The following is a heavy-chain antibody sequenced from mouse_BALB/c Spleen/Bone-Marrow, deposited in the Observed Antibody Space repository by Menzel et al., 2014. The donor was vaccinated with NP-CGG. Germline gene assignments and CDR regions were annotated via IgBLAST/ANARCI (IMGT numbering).Heavy chain of an antibody. CDR3: ARGGNYGY. D-gene: IGHD2-1*01. CDR2: IFPGIGTT. Sequence: VKLLESGAELVKPGASVKLSCKTSGYTFTNYWIQWVKQRPGQGLGWIGEIFPGIGTTYYNEKFKGKATLSIDTSSSTAYMQLSGLTSEDSAVYFCARGGNYGYWGQGTTLTVSS. J-gene: IGHJ2*01. V-gene: IGHV1S132*01. CDR1: GYTFTNYW.